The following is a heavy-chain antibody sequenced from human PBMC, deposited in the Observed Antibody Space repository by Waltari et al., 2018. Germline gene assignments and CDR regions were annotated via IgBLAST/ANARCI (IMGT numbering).Heavy chain of an antibody. CDR2: IYESGTT. D-gene: IGHD3-22*01. Sequence: QMQLQESGPGLVKPSQTLSLTCSVAGSSISSDYYYWNWIRHYPGKGQEWIGYIYESGTTYDNPSHKSQVSISAETSKNQHSLNLSSVTAADTPVYYCATGLNYYDRSGFYGCDYYDYWGQGTLVTVSS. V-gene: IGHV4-31*01. CDR3: ATGLNYYDRSGFYGCDYYDY. CDR1: GSSISSDYYY. J-gene: IGHJ4*02.